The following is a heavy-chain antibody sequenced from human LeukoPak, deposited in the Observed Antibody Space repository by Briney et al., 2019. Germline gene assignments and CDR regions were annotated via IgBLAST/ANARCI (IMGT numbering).Heavy chain of an antibody. CDR2: IYYSGST. J-gene: IGHJ4*02. D-gene: IGHD2-15*01. Sequence: PSETLSLTCTVSGGSISSSSYYWGWIRQPPGKGLEWIGSIYYSGSTYYNPSLKSRVTISVGTSKNQFSLKLSSVTAADTAVYYCARDPPGVSWYDYWGQGPLVTVSS. V-gene: IGHV4-39*07. CDR1: GGSISSSSYY. CDR3: ARDPPGVSWYDY.